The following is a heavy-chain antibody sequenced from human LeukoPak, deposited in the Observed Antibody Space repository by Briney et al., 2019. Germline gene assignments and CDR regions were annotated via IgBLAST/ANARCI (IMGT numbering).Heavy chain of an antibody. Sequence: SETLSLTCTVSSGSISTSNYYWGWIRQPPGKGLEWIGSIYYSGSTYYNPSLKSRVTISVDTSKNQFSLKLSSVTAADTAVYYCARQGRKRYDSSGFYFDYWGQGTLVTVSS. CDR3: ARQGRKRYDSSGFYFDY. CDR1: SGSISTSNYY. V-gene: IGHV4-39*01. D-gene: IGHD3-22*01. CDR2: IYYSGST. J-gene: IGHJ4*02.